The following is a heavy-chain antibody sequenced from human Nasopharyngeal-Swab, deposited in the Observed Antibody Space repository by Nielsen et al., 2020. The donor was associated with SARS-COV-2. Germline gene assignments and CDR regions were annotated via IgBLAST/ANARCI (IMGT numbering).Heavy chain of an antibody. D-gene: IGHD3-22*01. CDR1: GYTFTSYY. V-gene: IGHV1-46*01. CDR2: INPSGGST. CDR3: ARGGYYYDSSGYSLFYFDY. J-gene: IGHJ4*02. Sequence: ASVKVSCKASGYTFTSYYMHWVRQAPGQGLEWMGIINPSGGSTSYAQKFQGRVTMTRDTSTSTVYMELSSLRSEDTAVYYCARGGYYYDSSGYSLFYFDYGGQGSLVTVSS.